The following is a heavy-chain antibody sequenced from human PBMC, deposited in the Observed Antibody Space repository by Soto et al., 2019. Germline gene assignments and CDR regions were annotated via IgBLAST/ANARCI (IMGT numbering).Heavy chain of an antibody. D-gene: IGHD2-21*02. V-gene: IGHV4-61*01. Sequence: QVQLQESGPGLVKPSETLSLTCTVSGGSVSSGSYYWSWIRQPPGKGLEWIGYIYYSGSTNYNPSLKSRVTISVDTSKNQFSLKLSSVTAADTAVYYCARHIVVVTAIPWDRAGWFDPWGQGTLVTVSS. CDR2: IYYSGST. J-gene: IGHJ5*02. CDR3: ARHIVVVTAIPWDRAGWFDP. CDR1: GGSVSSGSYY.